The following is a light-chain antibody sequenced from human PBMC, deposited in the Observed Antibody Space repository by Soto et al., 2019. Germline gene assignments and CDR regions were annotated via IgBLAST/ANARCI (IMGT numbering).Light chain of an antibody. CDR1: QRISNN. V-gene: IGKV3-15*01. Sequence: EIVMTQSPATLPVSPGERATLSCRASQRISNNLAWYQQKPGQAPRLLIFGASFRATGIPARFSGSGSGTEFTLTISSRQSEDFAVYYCQQYNNWPPITFGQGTRLEIK. CDR2: GAS. CDR3: QQYNNWPPIT. J-gene: IGKJ5*01.